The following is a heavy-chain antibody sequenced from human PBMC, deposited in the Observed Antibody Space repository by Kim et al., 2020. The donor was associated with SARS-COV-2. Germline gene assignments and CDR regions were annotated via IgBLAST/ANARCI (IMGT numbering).Heavy chain of an antibody. V-gene: IGHV3-48*03. D-gene: IGHD5-12*01. Sequence: GVSLRLSCAASGFTFSSYEMNWVRQAPGKGLEWVSYISSSGSTIYYADSVKGRFTISRDNAKNSLYLQMNSLRAEDTAVYYCARDWGYSGYDYSYYYGMDVWGQGTTVTVSS. J-gene: IGHJ6*02. CDR1: GFTFSSYE. CDR3: ARDWGYSGYDYSYYYGMDV. CDR2: ISSSGSTI.